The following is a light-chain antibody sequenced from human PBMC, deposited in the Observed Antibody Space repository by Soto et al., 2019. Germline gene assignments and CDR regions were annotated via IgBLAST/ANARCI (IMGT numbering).Light chain of an antibody. V-gene: IGLV2-14*01. CDR2: EVS. J-gene: IGLJ1*01. CDR3: SSYTSSXSXXV. Sequence: QSVLTQPASVSGSPGQSITISCTGTSSDVGGYNYVSWYQQHPGTAPKLMIYEVSNRPSGLSNRFSGSKSGNTASLTISGLQADDEADYYCSSYTSSXSXXVFGTGT. CDR1: SSDVGGYNY.